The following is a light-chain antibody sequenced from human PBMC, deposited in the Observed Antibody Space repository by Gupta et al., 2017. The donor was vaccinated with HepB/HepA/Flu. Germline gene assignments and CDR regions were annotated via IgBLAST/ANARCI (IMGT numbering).Light chain of an antibody. Sequence: SPLTPPAPVSGYPEPPTTISCTGTSSDVRSYNLVSWYQQHPGKAPKLMIYEVSKRPSGVSNRFSGSKSGNTASLTISGLHAEDEADYYCCSYAGSITFAVFGGGTKLTVL. CDR3: CSYAGSITFAV. V-gene: IGLV2-23*02. CDR1: SSDVRSYNL. CDR2: EVS. J-gene: IGLJ3*02.